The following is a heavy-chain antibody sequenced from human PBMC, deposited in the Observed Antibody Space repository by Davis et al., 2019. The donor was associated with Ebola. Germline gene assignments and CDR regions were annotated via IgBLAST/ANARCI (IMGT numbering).Heavy chain of an antibody. CDR2: ISYDGSNK. CDR1: GFTFSSYA. V-gene: IGHV3-30*04. J-gene: IGHJ4*02. D-gene: IGHD6-13*01. CDR3: ARASSSWHPYFDY. Sequence: GESLKISCAASGFTFSSYAMHWVRQAPGKGLEWVAVISYDGSNKYYADSVKGRFTISRDNSKNTLYLQMNSLRAEDTAVYYCARASSSWHPYFDYWGQGTLVTVSS.